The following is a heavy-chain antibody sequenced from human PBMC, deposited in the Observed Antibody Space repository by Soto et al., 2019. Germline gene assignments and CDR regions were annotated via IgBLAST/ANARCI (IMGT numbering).Heavy chain of an antibody. CDR3: AIVPYCSSSSCYSCFDS. CDR2: ISGGGDST. J-gene: IGHJ4*02. Sequence: PGGSLRLSCAASGFTYSSYAMSWVRQAPGKGLEWVSGISGGGDSTYYADSVQGRFTISSDNAKNTLHLQMNSLRAADTAVYYCAIVPYCSSSSCYSCFDSWGQGTLVTVSS. CDR1: GFTYSSYA. V-gene: IGHV3-23*01. D-gene: IGHD2-2*01.